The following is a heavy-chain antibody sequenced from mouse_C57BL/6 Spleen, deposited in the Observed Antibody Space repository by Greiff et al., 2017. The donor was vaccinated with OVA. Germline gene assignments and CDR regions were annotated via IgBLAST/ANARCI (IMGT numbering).Heavy chain of an antibody. V-gene: IGHV1-69*01. Sequence: QVQLQQPGAELVMPGASVKLSCKASGYTFTSYWMHWVKQRPGQGLEWIGEIDPSDSYTNYNQKFKGKSTLTVDKSSSTAYMQLSILTSEDSAVYYCSRALSTMVTTSVAYWGQGTLVTVSA. CDR2: IDPSDSYT. CDR1: GYTFTSYW. D-gene: IGHD2-2*01. CDR3: SRALSTMVTTSVAY. J-gene: IGHJ3*01.